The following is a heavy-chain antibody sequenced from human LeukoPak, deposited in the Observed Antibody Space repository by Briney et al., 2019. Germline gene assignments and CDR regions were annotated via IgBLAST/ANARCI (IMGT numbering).Heavy chain of an antibody. V-gene: IGHV1-8*01. CDR3: ARAGYSGYFYYYYYMDV. CDR1: GYTFTSYD. Sequence: ASVKVSCKASGYTFTSYDINWVRQATGQGLEWMGWMNPNSGNTGYAQKFQGRVTMTRNTSISTAYMELSSLRSEDTAGYYCARAGYSGYFYYYYYMDVWGKGTTVTVSS. J-gene: IGHJ6*03. CDR2: MNPNSGNT. D-gene: IGHD5-12*01.